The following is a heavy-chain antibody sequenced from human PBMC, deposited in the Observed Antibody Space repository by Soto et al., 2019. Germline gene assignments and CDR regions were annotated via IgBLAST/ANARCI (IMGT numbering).Heavy chain of an antibody. J-gene: IGHJ5*02. V-gene: IGHV4-59*01. CDR3: ARTGYCSSTSCYVDWFDP. CDR1: GGSISSYY. Sequence: SETLSLTCTISGGSISSYYLSWLRQPPGKGLEWIGYIYYSGSTNYNPSLKSRVTISVDTSKNQFSLKLSSVTAADTAVYYCARTGYCSSTSCYVDWFDPWGRGTLVTVSS. D-gene: IGHD2-2*01. CDR2: IYYSGST.